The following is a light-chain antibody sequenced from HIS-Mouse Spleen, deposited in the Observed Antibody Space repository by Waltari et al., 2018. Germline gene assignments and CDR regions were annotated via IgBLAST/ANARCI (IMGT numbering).Light chain of an antibody. CDR3: QTWGTGIHWV. J-gene: IGLJ3*02. Sequence: QLVLTQSPSASASLGASVNLTLTLRRWHSTYAIAWHQQQPEKGPRYLMKLNSDGSHSKGDGIPDRFSGSSSGAERYLTISSLQSEDEADYYCQTWGTGIHWVFGGGTKLTVL. V-gene: IGLV4-69*01. CDR1: RWHSTYA. CDR2: LNSDGSH.